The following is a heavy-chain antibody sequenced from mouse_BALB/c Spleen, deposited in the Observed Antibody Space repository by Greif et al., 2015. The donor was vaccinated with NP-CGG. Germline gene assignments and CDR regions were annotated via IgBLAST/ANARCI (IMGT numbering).Heavy chain of an antibody. CDR1: GYTFTDYV. CDR2: IYPGSGRT. Sequence: VQLQHSGPELVKPGASVKMSCKASGYTFTDYVISWVKQRTGQGLEWIGEIYPGSGRTYYNEKFKGKATLTADKSSNTAYMQLSSLTSEDSAVYFCARGDYGNYPFDYWGQGTTLTVSS. J-gene: IGHJ2*01. V-gene: IGHV1-77*01. CDR3: ARGDYGNYPFDY. D-gene: IGHD2-1*01.